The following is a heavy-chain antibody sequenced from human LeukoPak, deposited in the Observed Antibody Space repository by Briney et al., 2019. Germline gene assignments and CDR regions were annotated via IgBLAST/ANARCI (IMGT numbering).Heavy chain of an antibody. D-gene: IGHD3-22*01. V-gene: IGHV3-23*01. CDR2: ISGSGGST. J-gene: IGHJ4*02. Sequence: PGGSLRLSCAASGFTFSSYAMSWVRQAPGKGLEWVSAISGSGGSTYYADSVKGRFTISRDNSKNTLYLQMNSLRAEDTAVYYCAKDPRTYYYDSSGYFYFDCWGQGTLVTVSS. CDR3: AKDPRTYYYDSSGYFYFDC. CDR1: GFTFSSYA.